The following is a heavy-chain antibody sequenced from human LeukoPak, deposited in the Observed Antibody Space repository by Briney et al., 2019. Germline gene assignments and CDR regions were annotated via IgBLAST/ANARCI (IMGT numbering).Heavy chain of an antibody. D-gene: IGHD3-3*01. CDR3: ASAKYYDFWSGYYLFDY. V-gene: IGHV4-59*01. J-gene: IGHJ4*02. CDR1: GGSISSYY. CDR2: IYYSGST. Sequence: SETLSLTCTVSGGSISSYYWRWIRQPPGKGLEWIGYIYYSGSTNYNPSLKSRVTISVDTSKNQFSLKLSSVTAADTAVYYCASAKYYDFWSGYYLFDYWGQGTLVTVSS.